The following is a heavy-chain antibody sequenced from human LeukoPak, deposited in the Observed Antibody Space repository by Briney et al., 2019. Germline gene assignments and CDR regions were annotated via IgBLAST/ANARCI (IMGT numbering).Heavy chain of an antibody. Sequence: GASVKVSCKASGYTFTGYYMHWVRQAPGQGLEWMGWISAYNGNTNYAQKLQGRVTMTTDTSTSTAYMELRSLRSDDTAVYYCARVAYSGYDYPPVGYCSGGSCPKYFDYWGQGTLVTVSS. CDR1: GYTFTGYY. CDR2: ISAYNGNT. J-gene: IGHJ4*02. D-gene: IGHD2-15*01. V-gene: IGHV1-18*04. CDR3: ARVAYSGYDYPPVGYCSGGSCPKYFDY.